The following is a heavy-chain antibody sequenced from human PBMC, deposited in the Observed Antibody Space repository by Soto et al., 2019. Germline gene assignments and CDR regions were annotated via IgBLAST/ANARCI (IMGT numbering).Heavy chain of an antibody. CDR1: GFTFSSSA. Sequence: EVQLLESGGGLVQPGGSLRLSCAASGFTFSSSAMSWVGQAPGKGLECVSVITGSGDTTHYADSVKGRFTISRDNSKNTLSLQMHSVRAEDTALYYCAKVLVGSPMGTFDSWGQGTLVTVSS. J-gene: IGHJ4*02. D-gene: IGHD1-26*01. V-gene: IGHV3-23*01. CDR2: ITGSGDTT. CDR3: AKVLVGSPMGTFDS.